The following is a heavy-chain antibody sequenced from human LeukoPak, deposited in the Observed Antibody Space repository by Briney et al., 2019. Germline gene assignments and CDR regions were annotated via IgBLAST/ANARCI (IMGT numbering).Heavy chain of an antibody. CDR3: ARAAGEMATIRY. V-gene: IGHV3-30*02. CDR2: IRYDGSNK. D-gene: IGHD5-24*01. CDR1: GFTFSSYG. J-gene: IGHJ4*02. Sequence: GGSLRLSCAASGFTFSSYGMHWVRQAPGKGLEWVAFIRYDGSNKYYADSVKGRFTISRDNAKNSLYLQMNSLRAEDTAVYYCARAAGEMATIRYWGQGTLVTVSS.